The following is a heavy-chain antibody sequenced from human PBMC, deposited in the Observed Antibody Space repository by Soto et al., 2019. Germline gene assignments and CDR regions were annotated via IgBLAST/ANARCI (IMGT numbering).Heavy chain of an antibody. J-gene: IGHJ4*02. CDR1: GGSVNSGGYY. D-gene: IGHD3-22*01. CDR3: ARGGGYYYPSFDY. CDR2: IYYTGPT. Sequence: QVQLHESGPGLVKPSQTLSLTCTVSGGSVNSGGYYWSWIRQHPGKGLEWIGYIYYTGPTSYNPSLNSRLTISAHPSKIHFSLPLSSVSAADTAVYYCARGGGYYYPSFDYWGQGTPVTVSS. V-gene: IGHV4-31*03.